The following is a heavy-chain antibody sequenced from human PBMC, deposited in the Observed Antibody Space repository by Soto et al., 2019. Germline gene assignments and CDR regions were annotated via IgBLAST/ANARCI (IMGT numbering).Heavy chain of an antibody. J-gene: IGHJ4*02. CDR3: AKAHRPSGSDYFDY. CDR1: GFTFSSFS. Sequence: EAQLVESGGGLVQPGGSLRLACTASGFTFSSFSMHWVRQAPGKGLEYVAAINGDGGSTHYGGSVKGRFSISRDNSQNTVYLQMGSLRVEDTGVYYCAKAHRPSGSDYFDYWGQGSLVTVSS. CDR2: INGDGGST. D-gene: IGHD1-26*01. V-gene: IGHV3-64*07.